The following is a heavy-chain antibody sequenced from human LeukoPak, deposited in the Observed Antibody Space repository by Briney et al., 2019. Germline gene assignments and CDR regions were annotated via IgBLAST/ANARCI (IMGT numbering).Heavy chain of an antibody. CDR2: INPSGGST. V-gene: IGHV1-46*01. D-gene: IGHD2-2*01. J-gene: IGHJ4*02. Sequence: ASVKVSCKASGYTFTSYGISWVRQAPGQGLEWMGIINPSGGSTSYAQKFQGRVTMTRDTSTSTVYMELSSLRSEDTAVYYCARDCSSTSCYERFDYWGQGTQVTVSS. CDR3: ARDCSSTSCYERFDY. CDR1: GYTFTSYG.